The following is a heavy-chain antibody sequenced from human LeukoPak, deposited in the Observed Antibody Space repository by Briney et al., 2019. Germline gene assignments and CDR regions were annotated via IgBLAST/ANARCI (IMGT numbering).Heavy chain of an antibody. CDR1: GYTFTGYY. J-gene: IGHJ4*02. CDR2: INPNSGGT. V-gene: IGHV1-2*02. D-gene: IGHD5-18*01. CDR3: ARVTIEAAMAWYYFDY. Sequence: ASVTVSCKASGYTFTGYYMHWVRQAPGQGLEGMGWINPNSGGTNYAQKFQGRVTMTRDTSISTAYMELSRLRSDDTAVYYCARVTIEAAMAWYYFDYWGQGTLVTVSS.